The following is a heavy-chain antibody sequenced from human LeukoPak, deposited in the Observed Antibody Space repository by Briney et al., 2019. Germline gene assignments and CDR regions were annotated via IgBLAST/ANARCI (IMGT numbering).Heavy chain of an antibody. Sequence: SETLSLTCTVSGASISSYYWTWIRQPAGKGREWIGRIYTSGSTNYNPSLKSRVGMSVDTSKNQFSLKLSSVTDADTAVYYCASLSADSSSSRGFDYWGQGTLVTVSS. CDR3: ASLSADSSSSRGFDY. D-gene: IGHD2-2*01. CDR2: IYTSGST. J-gene: IGHJ4*02. V-gene: IGHV4-4*07. CDR1: GASISSYY.